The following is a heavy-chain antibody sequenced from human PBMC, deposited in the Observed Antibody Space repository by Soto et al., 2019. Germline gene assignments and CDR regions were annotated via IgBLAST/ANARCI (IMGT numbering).Heavy chain of an antibody. Sequence: GESLKISCKGSGYSFTNFWIGWVRQMPGKGLEWMGVIYPGDSDTRYSPSFQGQVTISADKSISTAYLQWSSLKASDTAMYYCARHAGGRYNWFDPWGQGTLVTVSS. CDR2: IYPGDSDT. CDR3: ARHAGGRYNWFDP. V-gene: IGHV5-51*01. J-gene: IGHJ5*02. CDR1: GYSFTNFW. D-gene: IGHD6-19*01.